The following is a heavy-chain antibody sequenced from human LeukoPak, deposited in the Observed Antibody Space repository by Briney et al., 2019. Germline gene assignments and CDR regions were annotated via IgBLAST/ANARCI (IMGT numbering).Heavy chain of an antibody. CDR2: INHSGST. D-gene: IGHD3-22*01. J-gene: IGHJ4*02. CDR3: ARVGPGERDSSGYYLDY. CDR1: GGSFSGYY. V-gene: IGHV4-34*01. Sequence: PSETLSLTCAVYGGSFSGYYWSWIRQPPGKGLEWIGEINHSGSTDYNPSLKSRVTISVDTSKNQFSLKLSSVTAADTAVYYCARVGPGERDSSGYYLDYWGQGTLVTVSS.